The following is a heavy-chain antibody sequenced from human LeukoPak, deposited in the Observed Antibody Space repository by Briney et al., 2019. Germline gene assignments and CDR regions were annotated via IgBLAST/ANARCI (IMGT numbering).Heavy chain of an antibody. CDR1: GGTFTSYA. J-gene: IGHJ4*02. CDR2: IIPIFGTA. Sequence: ASVKVSCKASGGTFTSYAISWVRHAPGQGLELMGEIIPIFGTANYAQKFQGRVTITADESTSTAYMELSSLRSEDTAVYYCASQYSSSYYFDYWGQGTLVTVSS. CDR3: ASQYSSSYYFDY. D-gene: IGHD6-13*01. V-gene: IGHV1-69*13.